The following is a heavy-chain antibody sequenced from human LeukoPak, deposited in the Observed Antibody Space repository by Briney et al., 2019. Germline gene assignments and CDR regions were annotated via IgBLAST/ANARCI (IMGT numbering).Heavy chain of an antibody. D-gene: IGHD3-3*02. J-gene: IGHJ5*02. Sequence: PGGSLRLSCAASGFTFSNYNMNWVRQAPGKGLEWVSSISSSSSYIYYADSVKGRFTISRDNAKNSLYLQMNTLRAEYTAVYYCARAFESFSSNWFDPWGQGTLVTVSS. CDR1: GFTFSNYN. CDR2: ISSSSSYI. V-gene: IGHV3-21*01. CDR3: ARAFESFSSNWFDP.